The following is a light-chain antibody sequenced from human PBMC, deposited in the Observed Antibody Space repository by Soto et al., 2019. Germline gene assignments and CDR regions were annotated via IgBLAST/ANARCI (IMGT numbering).Light chain of an antibody. V-gene: IGKV4-1*01. Sequence: DIVMTQSPDSLAVSLGERATTNCKSSQSVLYSSNNKNYLAWYQQKPGQPPKLLIYWASTRESGVPDRFSGSGSGTDFTLTISSLQAEDVAVYYCQQYYSTPPTLGGGTKVDIK. CDR2: WAS. CDR3: QQYYSTPPT. J-gene: IGKJ4*01. CDR1: QSVLYSSNNKNY.